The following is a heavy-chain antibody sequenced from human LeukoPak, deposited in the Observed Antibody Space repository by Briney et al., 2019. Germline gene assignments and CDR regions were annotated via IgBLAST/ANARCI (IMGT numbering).Heavy chain of an antibody. D-gene: IGHD2-2*03. CDR2: ISYDGSNK. CDR1: GFTFSSYA. J-gene: IGHJ4*02. Sequence: PGRSLRLSCAASGFTFSSYAMHWVRQAPGKGLEWVAVISYDGSNKYYADSVKGRFTISRDNSKNTLYLQMNSLRAEDTAVYYCAKDLDKGPGFDDYFDYWGQGTLVTVSS. V-gene: IGHV3-30-3*01. CDR3: AKDLDKGPGFDDYFDY.